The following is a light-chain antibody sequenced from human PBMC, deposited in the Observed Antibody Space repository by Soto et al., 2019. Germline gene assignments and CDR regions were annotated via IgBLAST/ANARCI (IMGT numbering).Light chain of an antibody. CDR2: HDD. CDR3: ATWDDSLNAAV. J-gene: IGLJ7*01. CDR1: TPNIGNNA. V-gene: IGLV1-36*01. Sequence: QSVLTQPPSVSGAPRQRVTMSCSGSTPNIGNNAVSWYQQVPGKAPKLLINHDDLLPSGVSDRFSGSKSGTSASLAISGLVSDDEADYYCATWDDSLNAAVFGGGTQLTVL.